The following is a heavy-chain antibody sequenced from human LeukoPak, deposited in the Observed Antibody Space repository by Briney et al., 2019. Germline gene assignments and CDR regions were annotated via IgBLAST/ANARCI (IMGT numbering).Heavy chain of an antibody. Sequence: KTGGSLRLSCAASGFTFSNYNMNWVRQAPGKGLEWVSSITSTSSYIYYADSVKGRFTISRDNAKNSLYLQMNSLRAEDTALYFCARDPYSGNYGNYYYYYMDVWGKGTTVTISS. D-gene: IGHD1-26*01. V-gene: IGHV3-21*01. CDR2: ITSTSSYI. J-gene: IGHJ6*03. CDR1: GFTFSNYN. CDR3: ARDPYSGNYGNYYYYYMDV.